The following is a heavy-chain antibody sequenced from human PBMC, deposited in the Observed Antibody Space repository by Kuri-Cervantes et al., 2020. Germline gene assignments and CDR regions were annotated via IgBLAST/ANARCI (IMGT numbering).Heavy chain of an antibody. D-gene: IGHD1-26*01. V-gene: IGHV3-30*03. CDR2: ISYDGSNK. CDR1: GFTFSSYG. CDR3: ARVKLVVGGSHVGNAFDI. J-gene: IGHJ3*02. Sequence: GGSLRLSCAASGFTFSSYGMHWVRQAPGKGLEWVAVISYDGSNKYYADSVKGRFTISRDNSKNTLYLQVNSLRAEDTAVYYCARVKLVVGGSHVGNAFDIWGQGTMVTVSS.